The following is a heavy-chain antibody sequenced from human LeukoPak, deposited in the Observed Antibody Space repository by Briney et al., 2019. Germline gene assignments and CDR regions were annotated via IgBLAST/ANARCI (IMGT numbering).Heavy chain of an antibody. CDR2: IYYSGST. J-gene: IGHJ5*02. CDR1: GDSISSYY. Sequence: PSETLSLTCTVSGDSISSYYWSWIRQPPGKGLEWIGYIYYSGSTNYNPSLKSQVTMSVDTSKNQFSLKLSSVTAADTAVYYCARDRTGDNWFDPWGQGTLVTVSS. D-gene: IGHD3/OR15-3a*01. V-gene: IGHV4-59*01. CDR3: ARDRTGDNWFDP.